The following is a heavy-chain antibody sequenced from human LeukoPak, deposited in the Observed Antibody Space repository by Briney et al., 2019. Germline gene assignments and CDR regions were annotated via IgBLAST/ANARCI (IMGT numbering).Heavy chain of an antibody. Sequence: PSETLSLTCDVSGGSVTSTNWWTWFRQPPGKGLEWIGEVHLDGRTNYNPSLKSRLVMSADLPENHISLKLTSVTDADTAVYYCARLGTTDFSNYYFDYWGQGTLVTVSS. CDR1: GGSVTSTNW. CDR3: ARLGTTDFSNYYFDY. D-gene: IGHD7-27*01. CDR2: VHLDGRT. J-gene: IGHJ4*02. V-gene: IGHV4-4*02.